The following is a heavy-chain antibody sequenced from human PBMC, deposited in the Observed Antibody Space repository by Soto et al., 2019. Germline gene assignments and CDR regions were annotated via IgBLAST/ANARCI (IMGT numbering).Heavy chain of an antibody. CDR3: ARDRVSTFGGGIVRGGLDY. Sequence: GGSLRLSCAASGFTFSSYEMNWVRQAPGKGLEWVSYISSSGSTIYYADSVKGRFTISRDNSKNTLYLQMNSLRAEDTAVYYCARDRVSTFGGGIVRGGLDYWGQGTLVTVSS. CDR2: ISSSGSTI. CDR1: GFTFSSYE. V-gene: IGHV3-48*03. D-gene: IGHD3-16*02. J-gene: IGHJ4*02.